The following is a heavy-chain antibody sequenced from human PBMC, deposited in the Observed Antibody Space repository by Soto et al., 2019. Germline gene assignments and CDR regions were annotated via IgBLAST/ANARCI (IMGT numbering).Heavy chain of an antibody. D-gene: IGHD5-18*01. J-gene: IGHJ4*02. CDR1: GGSISSGGYY. CDR2: IYFSGST. CDR3: ARSPHIQLWSYPSDY. Sequence: SATLSLTCTVSGGSISSGGYYWSWIRQHPGKGLDWIGYIYFSGSTYYNPSLKSRVTISVDTSKNQFSLKLSSVTAADTAVYYCARSPHIQLWSYPSDYWGQGTLVTVSS. V-gene: IGHV4-31*03.